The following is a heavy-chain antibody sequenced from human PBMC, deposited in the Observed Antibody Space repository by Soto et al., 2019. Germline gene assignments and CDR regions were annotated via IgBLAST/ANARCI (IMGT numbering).Heavy chain of an antibody. Sequence: QVQLQQWGAGLLKPSETLSLNCAVTGGSLSGYYWSWIRQPPGKGLEWIGEVKDGGHTNYSPSLRGRVTISSDPSTHPFSLRLNSVTAADTGVYYCARGQEGVVATHWDQGSLVTVSS. J-gene: IGHJ4*02. CDR1: GGSLSGYY. CDR3: ARGQEGVVATH. CDR2: VKDGGHT. V-gene: IGHV4-34*01. D-gene: IGHD5-12*01.